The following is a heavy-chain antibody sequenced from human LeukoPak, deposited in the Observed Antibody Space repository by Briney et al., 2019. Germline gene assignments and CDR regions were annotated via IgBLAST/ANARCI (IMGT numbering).Heavy chain of an antibody. CDR1: GGTFSSYA. CDR3: ARSPLGYYDSSGYAFDI. Sequence: ASAKVSCKASGGTFSSYAISWVRQAPGQGLEWMGGIIPIFGTANYAQKFQGRVTITTDESTSTAYMELSSLRSEDTAVYYCARSPLGYYDSSGYAFDIWGQGTMVTVSS. V-gene: IGHV1-69*05. J-gene: IGHJ3*02. D-gene: IGHD3-22*01. CDR2: IIPIFGTA.